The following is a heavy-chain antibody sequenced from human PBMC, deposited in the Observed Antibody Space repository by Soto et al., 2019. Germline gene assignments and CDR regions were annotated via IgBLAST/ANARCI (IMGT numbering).Heavy chain of an antibody. CDR1: GFTFSSYD. J-gene: IGHJ6*02. D-gene: IGHD3-10*01. V-gene: IGHV3-13*04. CDR3: ARDKRRITMVRGVIVPLKYGMDV. Sequence: EVQLVESGGGLVQPGGSLRLSCAASGFTFSSYDMHWVRQATGKGLEWVSAIGTAGDTYYPGSVKGRFTISRENAKNSLYLQMNSLRAGDTAVYYCARDKRRITMVRGVIVPLKYGMDVWGQGTTVTVSS. CDR2: IGTAGDT.